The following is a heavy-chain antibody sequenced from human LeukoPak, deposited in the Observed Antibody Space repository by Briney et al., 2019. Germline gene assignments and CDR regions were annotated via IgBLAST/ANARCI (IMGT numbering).Heavy chain of an antibody. D-gene: IGHD3-22*01. CDR3: ARSPNDSTGYYPFSFDY. V-gene: IGHV4-39*07. Sequence: PETLSLTCTVSGGSISSSSYYCGSICQPPGRGVERIGSIYYSASTYYNPSLTSRVTISVDTSKNQFSLKLSSVTAAVTAVYYCARSPNDSTGYYPFSFDYWGQGTLVTVSS. CDR1: GGSISSSSYY. J-gene: IGHJ4*02. CDR2: IYYSAST.